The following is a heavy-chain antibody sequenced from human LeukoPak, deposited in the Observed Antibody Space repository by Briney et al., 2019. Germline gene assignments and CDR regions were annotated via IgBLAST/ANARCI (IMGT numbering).Heavy chain of an antibody. Sequence: PLASVKVSCKASGGTFSSYAISWVRQAPGQGLEWMGIINPSGGSTSYAQKFQGRVTMTRDTSTSTVYMELSSLRSEDTAVYYCARGNSYSSGCDYWGQGTLVTVSS. V-gene: IGHV1-46*01. CDR1: GGTFSSYA. J-gene: IGHJ4*02. CDR2: INPSGGST. D-gene: IGHD6-19*01. CDR3: ARGNSYSSGCDY.